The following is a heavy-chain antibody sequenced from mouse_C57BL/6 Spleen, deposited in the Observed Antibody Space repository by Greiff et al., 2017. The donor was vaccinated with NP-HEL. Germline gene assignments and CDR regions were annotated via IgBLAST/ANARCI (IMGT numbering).Heavy chain of an antibody. CDR1: GFTFSSYA. Sequence: EVKLMESGGGLVKPGGSLKLSCAASGFTFSSYAMSWVRQTPEKRLEWVATISDGGSYTYYPDNVKGRFTISRDNAKNNLYLQMSHLKSEDTAMYYCAREATSDFDYWGQGTTLTVSS. CDR2: ISDGGSYT. D-gene: IGHD1-2*01. J-gene: IGHJ2*01. V-gene: IGHV5-4*01. CDR3: AREATSDFDY.